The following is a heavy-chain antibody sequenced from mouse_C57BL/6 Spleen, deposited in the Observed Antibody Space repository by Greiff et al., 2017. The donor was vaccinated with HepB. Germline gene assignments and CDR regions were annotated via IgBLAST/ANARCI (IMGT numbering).Heavy chain of an antibody. CDR3: ARSGGNPFAY. D-gene: IGHD2-1*01. J-gene: IGHJ3*01. CDR1: GYTFTSYW. V-gene: IGHV1-69*01. CDR2: IDPSDSYT. Sequence: VQLQQPGAELVMPGASVKLSCKASGYTFTSYWMHWVKQRPGQGLEWIGEIDPSDSYTNYNQKFKGNSTLTVDKSSSTAYMQLSSLTSEDSAVYYCARSGGNPFAYWGQGTLVTVSA.